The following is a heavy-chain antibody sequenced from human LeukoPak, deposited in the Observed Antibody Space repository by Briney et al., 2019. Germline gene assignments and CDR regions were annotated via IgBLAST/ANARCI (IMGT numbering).Heavy chain of an antibody. Sequence: SVKVSCKTSGGTFSSYVINWVRQAPGQGLEWMGKMVPIFGTPTAAQKFQGRITITTDGFTSTAYMELSGLRSEDTAVYYCAVREGFDQGGFASYFDNWGQGTQVTISS. J-gene: IGHJ4*02. CDR3: AVREGFDQGGFASYFDN. CDR1: GGTFSSYV. CDR2: MVPIFGTP. V-gene: IGHV1-69*05. D-gene: IGHD3-16*01.